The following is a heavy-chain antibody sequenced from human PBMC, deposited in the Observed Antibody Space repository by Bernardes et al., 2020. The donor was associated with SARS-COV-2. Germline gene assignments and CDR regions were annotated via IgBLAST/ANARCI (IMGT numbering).Heavy chain of an antibody. CDR3: TRNYDFWRGYSYYYYAMDV. J-gene: IGHJ6*02. V-gene: IGHV3-7*04. CDR2: IKQDGSEK. Sequence: GGSPRLSCAASGFTFSSYWMNWVRQAPGKGLEWVANIKQDGSEKYYVDSVKGRFTISRDNAKKSLYLQVSSLRAEDTAVYYCTRNYDFWRGYSYYYYAMDVWGPGTTVTVSS. D-gene: IGHD3-3*01. CDR1: GFTFSSYW.